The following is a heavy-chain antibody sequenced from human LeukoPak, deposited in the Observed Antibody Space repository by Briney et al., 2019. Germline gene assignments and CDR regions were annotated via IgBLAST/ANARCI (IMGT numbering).Heavy chain of an antibody. Sequence: SETLSLTCTVSGGSISSYYWSWIRQPPGKGLEWIGYIYYSGSTNYNPSLKSRVTISVDTSKNQFSLKLSSVTAADTAVYYCARDIGVAAAGPSPDYYYGMDVWGQGTTVTVSS. V-gene: IGHV4-59*01. CDR3: ARDIGVAAAGPSPDYYYGMDV. CDR2: IYYSGST. J-gene: IGHJ6*02. D-gene: IGHD6-13*01. CDR1: GGSISSYY.